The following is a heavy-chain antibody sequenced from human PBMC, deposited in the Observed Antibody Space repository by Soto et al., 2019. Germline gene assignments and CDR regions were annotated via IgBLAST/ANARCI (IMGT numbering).Heavy chain of an antibody. CDR3: ANDSISDRETFNFDS. Sequence: EVPLLESGGGLVQPGGSLRLSCAASGFSFSNYAMNWVRLAPGKGLEWVSGISGGGGGTYYADSVKGRFIISRDNSKNTVYLQMNSLRAEDTAFYYCANDSISDRETFNFDSWGQGTLVTDSS. D-gene: IGHD1-26*01. CDR1: GFSFSNYA. CDR2: ISGGGGGT. J-gene: IGHJ4*02. V-gene: IGHV3-23*01.